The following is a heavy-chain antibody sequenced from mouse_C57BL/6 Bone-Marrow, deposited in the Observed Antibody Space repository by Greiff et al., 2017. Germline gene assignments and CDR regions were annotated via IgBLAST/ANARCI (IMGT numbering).Heavy chain of an antibody. V-gene: IGHV1-82*01. Sequence: QVQLQQSGPELVKPGASVKISCKASGYAFSSSWMNWVKQRPGKGLEWIGRIYPGDGDTNYNGKFKGKATLTADKSSSTAYMQRSSLTSEDSAVYFCARSPDYWGQGTTLTVSS. CDR3: ARSPDY. CDR1: GYAFSSSW. CDR2: IYPGDGDT. J-gene: IGHJ2*01.